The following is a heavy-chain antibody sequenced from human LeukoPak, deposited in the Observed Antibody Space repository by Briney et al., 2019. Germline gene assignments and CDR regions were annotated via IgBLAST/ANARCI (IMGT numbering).Heavy chain of an antibody. CDR3: ARFGEDGDDMDA. V-gene: IGHV1-2*02. CDR1: GYSFTAYL. Sequence: ASMKVSCKASGYSFTAYLIHWVRQAPGQGLEWMGLIDPKSGVTSSAEKFQGRVTMTRDTSNSTVYVELDSLAYDDAAEYYCARFGEDGDDMDARGKGTTVTVS. D-gene: IGHD4-17*01. J-gene: IGHJ6*03. CDR2: IDPKSGVT.